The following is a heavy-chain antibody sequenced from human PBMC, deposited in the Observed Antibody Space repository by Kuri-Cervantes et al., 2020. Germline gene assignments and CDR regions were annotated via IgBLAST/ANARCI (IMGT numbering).Heavy chain of an antibody. CDR2: ISWNSGSI. CDR3: ARGAGMDV. J-gene: IGHJ6*02. Sequence: GGSLRLSCAASGFTFDDYAMHWVRQAPGKGLEWVSGISWNSGSIGYADSVKGRFTISRDNAKNSLYLQMNSLRAEDTAVYYCARGAGMDVWGQGTTVTVSS. CDR1: GFTFDDYA. V-gene: IGHV3-9*01.